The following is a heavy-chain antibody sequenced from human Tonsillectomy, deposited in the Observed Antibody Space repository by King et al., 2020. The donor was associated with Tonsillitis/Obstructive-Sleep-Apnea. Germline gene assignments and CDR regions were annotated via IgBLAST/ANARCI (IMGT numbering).Heavy chain of an antibody. Sequence: VQLQQGGAGLLKPSEALSLTCAVYGGSFSGYYWSWIRQPPGKGLEWVGEINHTGSTSYSPSPKCRVTISVDTSKNQFSLNLSFVTAADTAVYYCARGPYCTSTSCYDDWFDPWGQGTLVTVSS. CDR3: ARGPYCTSTSCYDDWFDP. V-gene: IGHV4-34*01. D-gene: IGHD2-2*01. CDR2: INHTGST. CDR1: GGSFSGYY. J-gene: IGHJ5*02.